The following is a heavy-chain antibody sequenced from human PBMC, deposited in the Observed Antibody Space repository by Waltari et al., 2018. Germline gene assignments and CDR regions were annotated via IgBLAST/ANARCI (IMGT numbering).Heavy chain of an antibody. Sequence: EVQLVESGGGLVKPGGSLRLSCAASGFTVSKAWMSWGGQAPGKGLEWVGRIKSKTDGGTTDYAAPVKGRFTISRDDSKNTLYLQMNSLKTEDTAVYYCTTRIVGAAFDIWGQGTMVTISS. CDR3: TTRIVGAAFDI. CDR2: IKSKTDGGTT. V-gene: IGHV3-15*01. J-gene: IGHJ3*02. CDR1: GFTVSKAW. D-gene: IGHD1-26*01.